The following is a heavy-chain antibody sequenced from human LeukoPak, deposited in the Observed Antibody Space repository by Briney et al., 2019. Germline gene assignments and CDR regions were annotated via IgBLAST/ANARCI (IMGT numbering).Heavy chain of an antibody. CDR3: AKAGRYSRGGGHFDY. V-gene: IGHV3-23*01. D-gene: IGHD6-19*01. CDR1: GFTFSSYA. Sequence: GGSLRLSCAASGFTFSSYAMSWVRQAPGKGLEWVSAISGSGGSTYYADSVKGRFTISRDNSKSTLYLQMNSLRAEDTAVYYCAKAGRYSRGGGHFDYGGQGPLATV. CDR2: ISGSGGST. J-gene: IGHJ4*02.